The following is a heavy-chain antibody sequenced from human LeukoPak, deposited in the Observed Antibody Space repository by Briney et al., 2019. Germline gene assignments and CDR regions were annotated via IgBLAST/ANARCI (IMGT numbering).Heavy chain of an antibody. CDR3: VRDRPVAGIDY. CDR2: INSDGSIT. D-gene: IGHD6-19*01. CDR1: GFTFSSYW. Sequence: GGSLRLSCAASGFTFSSYWMHWVRQAPAKGLVWVSRINSDGSITTYEDSVKGRFTVSRDNAKNTLYLQMTSLRAEDTAVYYCVRDRPVAGIDYWGQGTLVTVSS. J-gene: IGHJ4*02. V-gene: IGHV3-74*01.